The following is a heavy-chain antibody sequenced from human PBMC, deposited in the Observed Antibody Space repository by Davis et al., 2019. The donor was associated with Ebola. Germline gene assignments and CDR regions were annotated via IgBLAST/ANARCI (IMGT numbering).Heavy chain of an antibody. D-gene: IGHD3-3*01. J-gene: IGHJ4*02. CDR1: GYSFASYY. CDR2: INCSGGRT. Sequence: ASVKVSCKASGYSFASYYMHWVRQAPGQGLEWMGIINCSGGRTTYAQKFQGRLSITRDTSTSIVHMELSSLRSEDTAVYYCARDRHITIFGVVTGLDHWGQGTLVTVSS. V-gene: IGHV1-46*01. CDR3: ARDRHITIFGVVTGLDH.